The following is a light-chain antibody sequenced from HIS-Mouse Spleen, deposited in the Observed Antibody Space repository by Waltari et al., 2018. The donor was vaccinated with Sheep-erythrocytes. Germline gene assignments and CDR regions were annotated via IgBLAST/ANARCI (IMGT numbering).Light chain of an antibody. Sequence: QSALTQPRSVSGSPGQSVTISCTGTSSDVGGYNYVSWYQQHPGKAPKLMIYDVSKRPRGGPDRFSGSKSGNTASLTISGLQAEDEADYYCCSYAGSYTLVFGGGTKLTVL. CDR3: CSYAGSYTLV. J-gene: IGLJ2*01. CDR1: SSDVGGYNY. V-gene: IGLV2-11*01. CDR2: DVS.